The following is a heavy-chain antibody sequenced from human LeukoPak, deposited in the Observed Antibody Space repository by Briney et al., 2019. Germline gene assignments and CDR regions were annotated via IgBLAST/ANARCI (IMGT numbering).Heavy chain of an antibody. CDR3: AKGDYGYFYYMDV. V-gene: IGHV3-23*01. J-gene: IGHJ6*03. CDR2: ISATGTGT. D-gene: IGHD4-17*01. CDR1: GLTFSNYA. Sequence: GGSLRLSCAASGLTFSNYAMKWVRQAPGKGLERVSTISATGTGTYYGDSVKGRFTISRDNSKNTVYLQMNSLRADDTAIYYCAKGDYGYFYYMDVRGKGTTVTVSS.